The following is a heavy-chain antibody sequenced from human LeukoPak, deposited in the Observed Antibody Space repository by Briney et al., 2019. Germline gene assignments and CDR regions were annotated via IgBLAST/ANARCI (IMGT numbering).Heavy chain of an antibody. Sequence: PGGSLRLSGAASGFTVSSYAMSWVRQAPGKGLEWVSAISGSGGSTYYADSVKGRFTISRDNSKNTLYLQMNSLRAEDTDVYYCAKGDGGSGYFDYWGQGTLVTVSS. V-gene: IGHV3-23*01. D-gene: IGHD4-23*01. J-gene: IGHJ4*02. CDR2: ISGSGGST. CDR1: GFTVSSYA. CDR3: AKGDGGSGYFDY.